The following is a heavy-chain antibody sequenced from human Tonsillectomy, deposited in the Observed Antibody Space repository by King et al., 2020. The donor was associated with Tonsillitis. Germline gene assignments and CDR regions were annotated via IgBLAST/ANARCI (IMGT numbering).Heavy chain of an antibody. CDR2: VYYSGST. J-gene: IGHJ4*02. CDR3: ARLRSWYTVDY. CDR1: GGSISTYY. D-gene: IGHD6-13*01. Sequence: LQLQESGPGLVKPSETLSLICTVSGGSISTYYWSWIRQPPGKGLEWIGNVYYSGSTNNNPSLKSRVTMSLDTSANQFSLKLTSVSAADTAVYYCARLRSWYTVDYWGQGTLVTVSS. V-gene: IGHV4-59*08.